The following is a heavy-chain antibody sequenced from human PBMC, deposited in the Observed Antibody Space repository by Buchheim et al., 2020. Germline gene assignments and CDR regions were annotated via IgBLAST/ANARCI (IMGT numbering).Heavy chain of an antibody. Sequence: QVQLVESGGGVVQPGRSLRLSCAAPGFTFSSYGMHWVRQAPGKGLEWVAVISYDGSDNYYADSVKGRFTISRDNSRNTLYLQMSSLRAEDTAVYYCAKDSTTFVLSFDYWGRGTL. V-gene: IGHV3-30*18. J-gene: IGHJ4*02. CDR1: GFTFSSYG. D-gene: IGHD3-10*02. CDR3: AKDSTTFVLSFDY. CDR2: ISYDGSDN.